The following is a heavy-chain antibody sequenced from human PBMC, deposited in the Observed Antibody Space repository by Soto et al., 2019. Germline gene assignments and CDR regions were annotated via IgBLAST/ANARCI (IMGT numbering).Heavy chain of an antibody. J-gene: IGHJ2*01. CDR2: VIVDKETA. CDR3: ATGAGAPDYGDSHRYFDI. D-gene: IGHD4-17*01. CDR1: GDTSRSYT. V-gene: IGHV1-69*08. Sequence: QVQLVQSGAEVKRPGSSVRVSCKASGDTSRSYTLSWVRQAPGQGLEWMGRVIVDKETANLERRIYGRVRISADKSTKTAYVEVTNLRSEDTAVYYCATGAGAPDYGDSHRYFDIWGRGTLVTVSS.